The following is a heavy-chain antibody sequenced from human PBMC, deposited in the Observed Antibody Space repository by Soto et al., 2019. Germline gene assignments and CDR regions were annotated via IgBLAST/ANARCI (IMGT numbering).Heavy chain of an antibody. CDR1: NDSIRSGTYY. Sequence: SETLSLTCTVSNDSIRSGTYYCAWIRQPPWRGLEWIGSLSYLGTTDYNPSLKSRVTISKDASKNQFSLKLTSMTAADTAVYYCATGRSDSRSYEEKFWGQGTLVSVSS. V-gene: IGHV4-39*01. J-gene: IGHJ4*02. CDR2: LSYLGTT. CDR3: ATGRSDSRSYEEKF. D-gene: IGHD6-6*01.